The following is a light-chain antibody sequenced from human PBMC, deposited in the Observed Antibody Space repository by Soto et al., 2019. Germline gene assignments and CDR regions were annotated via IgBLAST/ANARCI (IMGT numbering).Light chain of an antibody. CDR2: RVS. CDR1: SSDLAIYNY. CDR3: SSYTDSSNYV. J-gene: IGLJ1*01. Sequence: QSVLTQPASVSGSPGQSITISCTGSSSDLAIYNYVSWYQQQPGKAPKLMIYRVSNRPSGVSNRFSGSRSGNTASLTLSQLQAEDEDYYCCSSYTDSSNYVFGTGTKVTVL. V-gene: IGLV2-14*01.